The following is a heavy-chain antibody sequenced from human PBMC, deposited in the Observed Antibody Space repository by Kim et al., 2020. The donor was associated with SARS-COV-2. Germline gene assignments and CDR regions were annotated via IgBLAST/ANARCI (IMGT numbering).Heavy chain of an antibody. D-gene: IGHD6-19*01. J-gene: IGHJ4*02. Sequence: TFYAESVRGRFTISRDNSKNTRYLQMDSLTAEDTALYYCAKASSGWDDFDYWGQGTLVTVSS. V-gene: IGHV3-23*01. CDR2: T. CDR3: AKASSGWDDFDY.